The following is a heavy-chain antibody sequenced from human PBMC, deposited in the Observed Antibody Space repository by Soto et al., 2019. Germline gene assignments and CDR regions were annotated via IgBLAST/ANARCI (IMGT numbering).Heavy chain of an antibody. V-gene: IGHV4-39*01. CDR2: IYYSGST. Sequence: SETLSLTCTVSGSSISSRGYYWGWIRQPPGKGLEWIGTIYYSGSTYYNPSLKSRVTISVDTSKNQFSLKLSSVTAADTAVYYCATRNWFDPWGQGTLVPVSS. CDR3: ATRNWFDP. CDR1: GSSISSRGYY. J-gene: IGHJ5*02.